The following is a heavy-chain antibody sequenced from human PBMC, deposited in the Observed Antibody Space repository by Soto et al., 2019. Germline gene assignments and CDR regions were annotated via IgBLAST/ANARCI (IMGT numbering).Heavy chain of an antibody. J-gene: IGHJ4*02. D-gene: IGHD1-26*01. Sequence: ASVKVSCKASGYTFTSYGISWVRQAPGQGLEWMGWISAYNGNTNYAQKFRGWVTMTRDTSISTAYMELSRLKSDDTAVYYCARDRDGADYWGQGTLVTVSS. CDR2: ISAYNGNT. CDR1: GYTFTSYG. CDR3: ARDRDGADY. V-gene: IGHV1-18*01.